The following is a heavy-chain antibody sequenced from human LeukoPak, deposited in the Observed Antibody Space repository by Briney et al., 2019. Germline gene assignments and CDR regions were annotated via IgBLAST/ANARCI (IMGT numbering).Heavy chain of an antibody. D-gene: IGHD1-26*01. CDR3: ARVGSATQVDY. CDR2: ISAYNGNT. V-gene: IGHV1-18*01. Sequence: ASVKVSCKASGYTFTSYGISWVRQAPGQGLEWMGRISAYNGNTIYAQKLQGRVTMTTDTSTSTGYMELRSLRSDDTAVYYCARVGSATQVDYWDQGTLVTVSS. J-gene: IGHJ4*02. CDR1: GYTFTSYG.